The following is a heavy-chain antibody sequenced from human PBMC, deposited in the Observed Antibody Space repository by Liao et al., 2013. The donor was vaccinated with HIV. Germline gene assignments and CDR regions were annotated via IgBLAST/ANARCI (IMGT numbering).Heavy chain of an antibody. CDR3: ARGRLTSFDA. J-gene: IGHJ5*02. CDR1: GGSISRSTYY. D-gene: IGHD4/OR15-4a*01. Sequence: QVQLQQWGAGLLKPSETLSLTCTVSGGSISRSTYYWGWIRQSPVKGLEWIGNMYESGSAYYSPSLESRVTISVDSSNNYFSLKMTAMTAADTAVYYCARGRLTSFDAWGQGTLVSVSS. CDR2: MYESGSA. V-gene: IGHV4-39*07.